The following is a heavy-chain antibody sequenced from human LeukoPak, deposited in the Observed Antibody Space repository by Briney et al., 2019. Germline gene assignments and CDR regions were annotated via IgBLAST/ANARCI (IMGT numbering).Heavy chain of an antibody. CDR3: ARQGFRRFDP. V-gene: IGHV6-1*01. CDR1: GDSVSSNRAA. CDR2: TYYTSKWYN. Sequence: SQTLSLTCSISGDSVSSNRAACNWFRQSPSRGLEWLGRTYYTSKWYNDYAVSVKSRITVNPDTSKNQFSLHLTSVTPEDTAVYYCARQGFRRFDPWGQGTLVTVSS. D-gene: IGHD3-3*01. J-gene: IGHJ5*02.